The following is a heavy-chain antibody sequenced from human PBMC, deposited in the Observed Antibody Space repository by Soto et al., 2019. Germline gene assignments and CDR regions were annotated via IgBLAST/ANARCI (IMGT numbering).Heavy chain of an antibody. CDR2: IIPIFGTA. CDR1: GGTFSSYA. CDR3: ARAGSGSYPIYYYYYGMDV. V-gene: IGHV1-69*13. Sequence: SVKVSCKASGGTFSSYAISWVRQAPVQVLEWMVGIIPIFGTANYAQKFQGRVTITADESTSTAYMELSSLRSEDTAVYYCARAGSGSYPIYYYYYGMDVWAQGTTVTVSS. J-gene: IGHJ6*01. D-gene: IGHD1-26*01.